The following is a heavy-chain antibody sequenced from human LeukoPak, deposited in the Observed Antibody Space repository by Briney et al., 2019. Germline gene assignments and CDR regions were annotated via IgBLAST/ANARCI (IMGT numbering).Heavy chain of an antibody. V-gene: IGHV4-31*03. CDR3: ARDSSRHGSYYFDY. CDR2: IYYSGST. D-gene: IGHD2-2*03. J-gene: IGHJ4*02. CDR1: GGSISSGGYY. Sequence: PSQTLSLTCTVSGGSISSGGYYWSWIRQHPGKGLEWIGYIYYSGSTYYNPSLKSRVTISVDTSKNQFSLKLSSVTAADTAVYYCARDSSRHGSYYFDYWGQGTLVTVSS.